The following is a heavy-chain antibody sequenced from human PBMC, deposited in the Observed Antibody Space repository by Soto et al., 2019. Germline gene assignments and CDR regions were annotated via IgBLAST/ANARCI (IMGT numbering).Heavy chain of an antibody. CDR1: GDPITTSGDY. CDR3: ARVSHEYLYGWLDP. V-gene: IGHV4-31*03. CDR2: ISHTGIT. Sequence: SETLSLTCTVSGDPITTSGDYLSWIRQNPGKGLEWIGYISHTGITEYNPSLNSRLTLSIDTSKNQFSLEMNSVTAADPAVYYYARVSHEYLYGWLDPWSQGIHATVSS. J-gene: IGHJ5*02. D-gene: IGHD2-2*02.